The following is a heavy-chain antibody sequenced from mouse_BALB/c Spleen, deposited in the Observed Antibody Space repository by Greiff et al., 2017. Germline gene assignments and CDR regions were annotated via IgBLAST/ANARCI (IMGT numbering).Heavy chain of an antibody. J-gene: IGHJ2*01. Sequence: QVQLQQSGAELARPGASVKLSCKASGYTFTSYWMQWVKQRPGQGLEWIGAIYPGDGDTRYTQKFKGKATLTADKSSSTAYIQLSSLASEDSAVYYCARSGTGPFDYWGQGTTLTVSS. D-gene: IGHD4-1*01. V-gene: IGHV1-87*01. CDR2: IYPGDGDT. CDR3: ARSGTGPFDY. CDR1: GYTFTSYW.